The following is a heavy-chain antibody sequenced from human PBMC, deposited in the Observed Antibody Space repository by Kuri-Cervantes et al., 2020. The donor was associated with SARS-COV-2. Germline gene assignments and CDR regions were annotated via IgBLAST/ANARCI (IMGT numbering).Heavy chain of an antibody. CDR2: MDWDDDK. D-gene: IGHD5-18*01. J-gene: IGHJ4*02. CDR3: AQSGYSYGLDY. CDR1: RFSLSTSGMC. V-gene: IGHV2-70*11. Sequence: SCPKLVKPTQSLTLTCTFSRFSLSTSGMCVSWIRQPPGKALEWLARMDWDDDKYYSTSLKTRLTISKDTSKNQVVLTMTNMDPVDTATYYCAQSGYSYGLDYWGQGTLVTVSS.